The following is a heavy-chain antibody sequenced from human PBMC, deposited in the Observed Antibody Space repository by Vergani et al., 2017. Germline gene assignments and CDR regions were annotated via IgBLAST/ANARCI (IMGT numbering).Heavy chain of an antibody. V-gene: IGHV4-59*01. D-gene: IGHD2-2*02. Sequence: QVQLQESGPGLVKPSETLSLTCTVSGGSISSYYWSWIRQPPVQGLEWIGYIYYSGSTNSNPSLTSRVTISLDTSKNQFSLKLSSVTAADKAVYYCARSPRAAAKPFDYWGQGTLVTVSS. CDR3: ARSPRAAAKPFDY. CDR2: IYYSGST. J-gene: IGHJ4*02. CDR1: GGSISSYY.